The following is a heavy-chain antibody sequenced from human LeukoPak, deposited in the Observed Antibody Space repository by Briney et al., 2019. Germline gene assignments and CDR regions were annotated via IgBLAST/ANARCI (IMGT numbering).Heavy chain of an antibody. CDR1: GYTFPSYY. J-gene: IGHJ4*02. Sequence: ASVKVSCKTSGYTFPSYYIHWVRQAPAQGLEWMARINPSAGNTNYAPKFQGRVTLTRDTSTATVYMELSSLNSKDTAVYYCARDTGWDFISSVDYWGQGTLVTVSS. V-gene: IGHV1-46*03. D-gene: IGHD3-22*01. CDR2: INPSAGNT. CDR3: ARDTGWDFISSVDY.